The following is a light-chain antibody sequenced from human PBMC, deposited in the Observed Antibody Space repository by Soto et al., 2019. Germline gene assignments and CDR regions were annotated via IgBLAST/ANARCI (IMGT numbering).Light chain of an antibody. CDR1: QSVSSN. V-gene: IGKV3-15*01. J-gene: IGKJ1*01. CDR2: GAS. CDR3: QQYHNWWT. Sequence: EIVMTQSPATLSVSPGERATLSCRASQSVSSNLAWYQQKPGQAPRLLIYGASTRATGIPARFSGSGSGTEFTFTISSLQSEDFAVYYCQQYHNWWTFGQGTKVEIK.